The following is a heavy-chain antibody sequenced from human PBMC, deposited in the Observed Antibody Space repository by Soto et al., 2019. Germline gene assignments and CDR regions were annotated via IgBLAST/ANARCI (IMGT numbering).Heavy chain of an antibody. J-gene: IGHJ4*02. CDR2: ISYDGSNK. D-gene: IGHD6-19*01. Sequence: VAVISYDGSNKYYADSVKGRFTISRDNSKNTLYLQMNSLRAEDTAVYYCAREVAGSFDYWGQGTLVTVSS. CDR3: AREVAGSFDY. V-gene: IGHV3-30-3*01.